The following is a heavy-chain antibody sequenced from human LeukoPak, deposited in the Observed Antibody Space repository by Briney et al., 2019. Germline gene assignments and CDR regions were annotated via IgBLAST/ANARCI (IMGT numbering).Heavy chain of an antibody. D-gene: IGHD2-2*01. CDR2: ISSSGSTI. V-gene: IGHV3-11*04. CDR3: ASGVLGYCSSTSCHG. CDR1: GFTFSDYY. Sequence: GGSLRLSCAASGFTFSDYYMSWIRQAPGKGLEWVSCISSSGSTIYYADSVKGRFTISRDNAKNSLYLQMNSLRAEDTAVYYCASGVLGYCSSTSCHGWGQGTLVTVSS. J-gene: IGHJ4*02.